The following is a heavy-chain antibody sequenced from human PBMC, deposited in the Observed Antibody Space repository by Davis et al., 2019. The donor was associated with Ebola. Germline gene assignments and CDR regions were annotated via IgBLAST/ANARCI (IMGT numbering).Heavy chain of an antibody. V-gene: IGHV3-48*04. Sequence: GESLKISCAASGFTFSNYNMNWVRQAPGKGLEWVSYISSSSSTIYYADSVKGRFTISRDNAKNSLYLQMNSLRAEDTAVYYCAGPITGTTGYYYGMDVWGKGTTVTVSS. CDR3: AGPITGTTGYYYGMDV. CDR2: ISSSSSTI. D-gene: IGHD1-7*01. CDR1: GFTFSNYN. J-gene: IGHJ6*04.